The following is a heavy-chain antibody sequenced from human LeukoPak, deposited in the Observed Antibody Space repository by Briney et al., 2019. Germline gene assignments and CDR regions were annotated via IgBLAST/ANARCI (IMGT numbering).Heavy chain of an antibody. Sequence: ASVKVPCKASGGTFSSYAISWVRQAPGQGLEWMGGIIPIFGTANYAQKFQGRVTITTDESTSTAYMELSSLRSEDTAVYYCARDGGKLEPSEKYFQHWGQGTLVTVSS. CDR3: ARDGGKLEPSEKYFQH. J-gene: IGHJ1*01. D-gene: IGHD1-1*01. V-gene: IGHV1-69*05. CDR1: GGTFSSYA. CDR2: IIPIFGTA.